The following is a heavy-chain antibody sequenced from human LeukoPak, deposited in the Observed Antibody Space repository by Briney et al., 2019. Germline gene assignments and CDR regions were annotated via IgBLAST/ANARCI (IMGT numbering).Heavy chain of an antibody. D-gene: IGHD3-22*01. J-gene: IGHJ4*02. Sequence: SGGSLRLSCAASGFTFSSYSMNWVRQATGKGLEWVSSISTSSSYIYYADSVKGRFTISRDNAKNSLYLQMNSLRAEDTAVYYCASYYYDSSGYPGDYWGQGTLVTVSS. V-gene: IGHV3-21*01. CDR3: ASYYYDSSGYPGDY. CDR1: GFTFSSYS. CDR2: ISTSSSYI.